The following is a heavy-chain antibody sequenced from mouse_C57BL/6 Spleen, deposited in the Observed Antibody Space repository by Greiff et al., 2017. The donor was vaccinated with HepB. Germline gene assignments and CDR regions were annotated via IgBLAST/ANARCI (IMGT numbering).Heavy chain of an antibody. Sequence: VQLQQPGAELVKPGASVKVSCKASGYPFTSYWMHWVKQRPGQGLEWIGRIHPSDSDTNYNQKFKGKATLTVDKSSSTAYMQLSSLTSEDSAVYYCARGVYYGNYDAMDYWGQGTSVTVSS. V-gene: IGHV1-74*01. CDR3: ARGVYYGNYDAMDY. CDR1: GYPFTSYW. J-gene: IGHJ4*01. CDR2: IHPSDSDT. D-gene: IGHD2-1*01.